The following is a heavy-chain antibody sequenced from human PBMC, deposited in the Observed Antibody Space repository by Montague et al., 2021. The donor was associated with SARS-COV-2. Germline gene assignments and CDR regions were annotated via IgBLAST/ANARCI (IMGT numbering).Heavy chain of an antibody. Sequence: SETLSLTCTVSGGSISSSSYYWGWIRQPPGKGLEWIGSNYSSGSTYYNPSLKSRVTISVDTSKNQSSLKLSSVTAADTAVYYCASPNFGWYPRHGYYFDYWGQGTLVTVSS. J-gene: IGHJ4*02. D-gene: IGHD6-19*01. CDR2: NYSSGST. CDR1: GGSISSSSYY. V-gene: IGHV4-39*01. CDR3: ASPNFGWYPRHGYYFDY.